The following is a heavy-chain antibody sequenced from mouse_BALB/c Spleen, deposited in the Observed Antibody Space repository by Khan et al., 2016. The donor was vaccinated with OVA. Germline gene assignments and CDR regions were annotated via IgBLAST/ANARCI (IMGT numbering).Heavy chain of an antibody. D-gene: IGHD3-3*01. CDR2: ITYSGST. Sequence: EVQLQESGPGLVKPSQSLSLTCTVTGYSITSDYAWNWIRQFPGTKLEWMGYITYSGSTSYTPSLKSRFSITRDPSKNQFFLQLNSVTTEDTATYYCTRGRAYWGQGTLVTVSA. V-gene: IGHV3-2*02. J-gene: IGHJ3*01. CDR1: GYSITSDYA. CDR3: TRGRAY.